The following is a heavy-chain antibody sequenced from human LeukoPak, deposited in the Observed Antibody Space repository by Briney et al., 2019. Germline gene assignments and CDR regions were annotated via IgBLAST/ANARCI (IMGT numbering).Heavy chain of an antibody. CDR2: INHSGST. CDR1: GGSFSGYY. D-gene: IGHD5-18*01. V-gene: IGHV4-34*01. Sequence: PSETLSLTCAVYGGSFSGYYWSWIRQPPGKGLEWIGEINHSGSTNYNPSLKSRVTISVDTSKNQFSLKLSSVTAADTAVYCCARDSGYSYGLSLNYWGQGTLVTVSS. CDR3: ARDSGYSYGLSLNY. J-gene: IGHJ4*02.